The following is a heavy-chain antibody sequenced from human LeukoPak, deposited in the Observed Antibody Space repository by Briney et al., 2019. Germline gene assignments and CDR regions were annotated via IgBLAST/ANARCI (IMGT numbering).Heavy chain of an antibody. CDR1: GGSISSSSYY. CDR2: IYYSGST. J-gene: IGHJ4*02. D-gene: IGHD3-10*01. Sequence: SETLSLTCTVSGGSISSSSYYWGWIRQPPGKGLELIGSIYYSGSTYYNPSLKSRVTISVDTSKNQFSLKLSSVTAADTAVYYCARRHYYGSGSFDYWGQGTLATVSS. V-gene: IGHV4-39*01. CDR3: ARRHYYGSGSFDY.